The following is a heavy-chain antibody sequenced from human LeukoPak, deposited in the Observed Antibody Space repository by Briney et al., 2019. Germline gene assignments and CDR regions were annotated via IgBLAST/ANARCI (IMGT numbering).Heavy chain of an antibody. CDR3: ARGVSVAAAGLIDY. V-gene: IGHV1-2*02. CDR1: GYTFTGYY. D-gene: IGHD6-13*01. J-gene: IGHJ4*02. CDR2: INPNSGGT. Sequence: ASVKVSCKASGYTFTGYYMHWVRQAPGQGLEWMGWINPNSGGTNYAQKFQGRVTMTRDTSISTAYMELSRLRSDDTAVYYCARGVSVAAAGLIDYWGQGTLVTVSS.